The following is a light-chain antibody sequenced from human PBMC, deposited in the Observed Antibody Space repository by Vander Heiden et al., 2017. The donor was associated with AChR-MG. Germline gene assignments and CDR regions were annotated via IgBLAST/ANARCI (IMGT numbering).Light chain of an antibody. Sequence: QSALTQPASVSGSPGQSITISCTGTISDIGAYNYVSWYQQHPGKVPKLMIYDVSNRPSGVSNRFSGSKSGNTASLTISGLQAEDEADYYCSSHTSTSTLGVFGGGTKVTVL. CDR3: SSHTSTSTLGV. J-gene: IGLJ3*02. V-gene: IGLV2-14*01. CDR2: DVS. CDR1: ISDIGAYNY.